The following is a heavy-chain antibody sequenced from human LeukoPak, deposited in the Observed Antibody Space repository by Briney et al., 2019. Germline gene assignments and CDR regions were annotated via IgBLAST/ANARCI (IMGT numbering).Heavy chain of an antibody. CDR1: GFTYSDYT. D-gene: IGHD3-10*01. CDR3: VRHRSASDY. Sequence: GRSLRLSCAASGFTYSDYTMSWVRQAPGKGLGWVSSISPSSTYIYYADSLKGRITISRDNAKNSLYLQMNSLRAEDTAVYYCVRHRSASDYWGQGALVTVSS. V-gene: IGHV3-21*01. CDR2: ISPSSTYI. J-gene: IGHJ4*02.